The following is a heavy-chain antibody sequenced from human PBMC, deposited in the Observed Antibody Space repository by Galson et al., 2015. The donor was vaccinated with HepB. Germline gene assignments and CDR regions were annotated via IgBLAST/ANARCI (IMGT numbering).Heavy chain of an antibody. J-gene: IGHJ6*02. CDR2: ISYDGSNK. Sequence: SLRLSCAASGFTFSSYAMHWVRQAPGKGLEWVAVISYDGSNKYYADSVKGRFTISRDNSKNTLYLQMNSLRAEDTAVYYCARNDYGILTGYYRYGMDVWGQGTTVTVSS. CDR3: ARNDYGILTGYYRYGMDV. CDR1: GFTFSSYA. V-gene: IGHV3-30-3*01. D-gene: IGHD3-9*01.